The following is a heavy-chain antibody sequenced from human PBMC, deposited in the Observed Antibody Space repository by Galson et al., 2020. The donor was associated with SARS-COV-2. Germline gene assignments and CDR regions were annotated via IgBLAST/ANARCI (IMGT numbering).Heavy chain of an antibody. CDR1: GYTFARHD. J-gene: IGHJ3*02. CDR2: ISPYSGST. V-gene: IGHV1-18*04. Sequence: ASVKVSCKTSGYTFARHDLIWVRQAPGQGLEWLGWISPYSGSTHSAHFVQDRITMTTDTSTSTAYMDLRSLRSDDTAVYYCARRLVANSIFSDEGGAFDIWGQGTVVIVSS. D-gene: IGHD6-19*01. CDR3: ARRLVANSIFSDEGGAFDI.